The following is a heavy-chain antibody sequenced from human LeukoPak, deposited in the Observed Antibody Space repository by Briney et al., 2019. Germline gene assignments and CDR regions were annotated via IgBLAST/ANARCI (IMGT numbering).Heavy chain of an antibody. Sequence: SVKVSCKASGGTFSSYAISWVRQAPGQGLEWMGRIIPILGIANYAQKFQGRVTITADKSTSTAYMELSSLRSDDTAVYYCARDRFGAAPFYYYMDVWGKGTTVTVSS. CDR3: ARDRFGAAPFYYYMDV. D-gene: IGHD3-3*01. CDR1: GGTFSSYA. J-gene: IGHJ6*03. V-gene: IGHV1-69*04. CDR2: IIPILGIA.